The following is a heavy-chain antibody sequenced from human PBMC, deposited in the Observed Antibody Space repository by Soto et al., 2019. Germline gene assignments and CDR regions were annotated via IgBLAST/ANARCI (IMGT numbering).Heavy chain of an antibody. V-gene: IGHV4-59*01. CDR1: GGSISGSY. CDR2: VYYTGST. D-gene: IGHD2-8*02. CDR3: SRSVAVTGAHIDY. J-gene: IGHJ4*02. Sequence: SETLCLTCTVSGGSISGSYWSWIRQSPGKGLEWLGYVYYTGSTNYSPSLRSRVSISVDTSKNEFSLRLSSVTAADTAVYFCSRSVAVTGAHIDYRGQATQVSVSS.